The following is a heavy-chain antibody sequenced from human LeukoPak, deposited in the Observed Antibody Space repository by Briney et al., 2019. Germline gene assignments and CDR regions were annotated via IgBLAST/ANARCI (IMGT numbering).Heavy chain of an antibody. CDR2: ISHSGST. V-gene: IGHV4-38-2*02. J-gene: IGHJ4*02. D-gene: IGHD2-15*01. CDR1: GYSISSGYY. CDR3: ARGGYCSGGSCYPPDY. Sequence: SETLSLTCTVSGYSISSGYYWGWIRQPPGKGLKWIGSISHSGSTNYNPSLKSRVTISVDTSKNQFSLKLSSVTAADTAVYYCARGGYCSGGSCYPPDYWGQGTLVTVSS.